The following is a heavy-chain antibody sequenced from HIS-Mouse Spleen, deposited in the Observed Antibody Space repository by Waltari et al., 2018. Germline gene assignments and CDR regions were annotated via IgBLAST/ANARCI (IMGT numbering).Heavy chain of an antibody. V-gene: IGHV4-4*07. D-gene: IGHD3-3*01. CDR1: GGSSSSYY. Sequence: QVQLQESGPGLVKPSETLSLTCTVSGGSSSSYYWSWIRQPAGKGLEWIGRICTSGSTNDTPSLKSRVTMSVDTSKNQFSLKLSSVTAADTAVYYCARDFHDFWSGYYGGDKKHDAFDIWGQGTMVTVSS. CDR2: ICTSGST. CDR3: ARDFHDFWSGYYGGDKKHDAFDI. J-gene: IGHJ3*02.